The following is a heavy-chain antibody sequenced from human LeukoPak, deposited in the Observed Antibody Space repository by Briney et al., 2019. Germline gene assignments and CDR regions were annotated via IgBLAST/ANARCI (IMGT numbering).Heavy chain of an antibody. Sequence: PGGSLRLSCAASGFTFSTYSMNWVRQAPGKGLEWVSSISSDSNYIYYTDSLKGRFTISRDHAKNSLYLQMISLRAEDTAVYYCARVAFGLYVMDVWGQGTTVTVSS. V-gene: IGHV3-21*01. CDR1: GFTFSTYS. J-gene: IGHJ6*02. CDR2: ISSDSNYI. D-gene: IGHD3-16*01. CDR3: ARVAFGLYVMDV.